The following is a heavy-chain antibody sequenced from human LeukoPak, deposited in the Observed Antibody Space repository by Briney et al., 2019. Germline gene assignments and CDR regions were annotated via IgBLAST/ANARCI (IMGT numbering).Heavy chain of an antibody. V-gene: IGHV4-34*01. CDR2: INHSGST. CDR3: ARHGGSYSFDY. Sequence: SETLSLTCAVYGGSFSGYYWSWIRQPPGKGLEWIGEINHSGSTNYNPSLKSRVTISVDTSKNQFSLKLSSVTAADTAVYYCARHGGSYSFDYWGQGTLVTVSS. J-gene: IGHJ4*02. CDR1: GGSFSGYY. D-gene: IGHD1-26*01.